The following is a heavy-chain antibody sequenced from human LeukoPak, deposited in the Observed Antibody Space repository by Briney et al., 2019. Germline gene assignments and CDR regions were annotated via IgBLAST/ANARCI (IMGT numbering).Heavy chain of an antibody. CDR3: VSTTRSSPFDN. Sequence: GGSLRLSCAASGFTFSAYWMSLVRQAPGKGLEWLANIKQDGSDKQYVDSVKGRFAISRDNAKTSVYLQMNSLRAEDTAVYYCVSTTRSSPFDNWGQGTLVTVSS. J-gene: IGHJ4*02. D-gene: IGHD1-1*01. CDR2: IKQDGSDK. V-gene: IGHV3-7*01. CDR1: GFTFSAYW.